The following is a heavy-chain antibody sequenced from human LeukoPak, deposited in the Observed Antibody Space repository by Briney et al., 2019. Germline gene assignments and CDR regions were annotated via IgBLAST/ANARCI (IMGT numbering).Heavy chain of an antibody. D-gene: IGHD3-22*01. CDR3: ARTYDSSGYYYSRFVY. CDR1: GYTFTGYY. J-gene: IGHJ4*02. Sequence: ASVKVSCKASGYTFTGYYMHWVRQAPGQGLEWMGWINPNSGGTNYAQKFQGRVTMTRDTSISTAYMELSRLRSDDTAVYYCARTYDSSGYYYSRFVYWGQGTLVTVSS. CDR2: INPNSGGT. V-gene: IGHV1-2*02.